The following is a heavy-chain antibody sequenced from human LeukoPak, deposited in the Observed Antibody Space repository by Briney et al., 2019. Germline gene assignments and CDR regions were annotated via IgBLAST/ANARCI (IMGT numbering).Heavy chain of an antibody. V-gene: IGHV3-64D*06. D-gene: IGHD5-12*01. CDR1: GFTFSTYA. Sequence: GGSLRLSCSAAGFTFSTYAMHWVRQAPGKGLEYVSAISSNGGSTYYADSVKGRFTISRDNSKNTLYLQMSSLRAEDTAVYYCVKGAWLRLPTFDYWGQGTLVTVSS. CDR2: ISSNGGST. CDR3: VKGAWLRLPTFDY. J-gene: IGHJ4*02.